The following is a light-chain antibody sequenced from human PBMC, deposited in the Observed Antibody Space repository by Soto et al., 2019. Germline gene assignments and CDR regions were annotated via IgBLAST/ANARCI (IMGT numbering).Light chain of an antibody. J-gene: IGKJ5*01. V-gene: IGKV3-11*01. Sequence: EIMMTQSPATLAVSPGERATLSCRASQSVSSYLAWYQQKPGQAPRLLIYDASNRATGIPARFSGSGSGTDFTLTISSLESEDFEVYYCQQRSNWPPSFGQGTRLEIK. CDR3: QQRSNWPPS. CDR2: DAS. CDR1: QSVSSY.